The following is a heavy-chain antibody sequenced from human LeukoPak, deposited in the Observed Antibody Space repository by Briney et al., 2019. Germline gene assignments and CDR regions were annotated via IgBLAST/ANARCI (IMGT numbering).Heavy chain of an antibody. CDR2: ISSSSNSI. V-gene: IGHV3-21*01. CDR3: ARDLGIAHTFDY. J-gene: IGHJ4*02. CDR1: GFTFSSFT. Sequence: GSLRLSCAASGFTFSSFTMNWVRQAPGKGLEWVSFISSSSNSIYYADSVKGRFTISRDNAKNSLYLQMNSLRAEDTAVFYCARDLGIAHTFDYWGQGTLVTVSS. D-gene: IGHD2/OR15-2a*01.